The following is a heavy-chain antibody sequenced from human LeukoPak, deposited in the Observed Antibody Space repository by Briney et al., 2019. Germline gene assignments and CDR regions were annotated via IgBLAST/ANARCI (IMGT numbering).Heavy chain of an antibody. J-gene: IGHJ4*02. D-gene: IGHD3-10*01. Sequence: GGSLRLSCAASGFTFSNYEMNWVRQAPGKGLEWVSYIGSSGSIIYYADSVKGRFTISRDNAKNSLFLQMSGLRAEDTAVYYCARDMGNYFDYWGQGALVTVSS. CDR2: IGSSGSII. CDR3: ARDMGNYFDY. CDR1: GFTFSNYE. V-gene: IGHV3-48*03.